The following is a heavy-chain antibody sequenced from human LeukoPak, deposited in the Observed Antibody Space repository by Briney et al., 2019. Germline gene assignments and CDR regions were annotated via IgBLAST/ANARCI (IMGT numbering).Heavy chain of an antibody. CDR1: GYTFTSYD. D-gene: IGHD5-18*01. Sequence: ASVKVSCKASGYTFTSYDINWVRQATGQGLEWMGWMNPNSGNTGYAQKFQGRVTMTRNTSISTAYMELSSLRSEDTAVYYCARGELFNSYGMRDLDYWGQGTLVTVSS. CDR2: MNPNSGNT. V-gene: IGHV1-8*01. J-gene: IGHJ4*02. CDR3: ARGELFNSYGMRDLDY.